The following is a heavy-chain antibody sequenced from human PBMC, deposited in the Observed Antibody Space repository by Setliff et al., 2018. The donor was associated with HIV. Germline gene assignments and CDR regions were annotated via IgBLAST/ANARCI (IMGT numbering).Heavy chain of an antibody. CDR3: ARVFPVVTAEDNRFDP. D-gene: IGHD2-21*02. J-gene: IGHJ5*02. CDR2: IYASDTT. V-gene: IGHV4-4*08. Sequence: LSLTCTVSGGSVDIYHLIWIRQPPGKGLECIGYIYASDTTHYNPSLEGRVTIYRDASKNQIPLKLRSVTAADTAVYYCARVFPVVTAEDNRFDPWGQGTLVTVSS. CDR1: GGSVDIYH.